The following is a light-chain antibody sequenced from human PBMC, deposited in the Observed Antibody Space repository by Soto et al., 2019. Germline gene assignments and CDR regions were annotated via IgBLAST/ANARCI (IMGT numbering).Light chain of an antibody. CDR1: QSVSSSY. Sequence: EIVLTHSPFTLSLAPGESAARCCGASQSVSSSYLVWHQQKPGQAPRLLVYAASRRATGIPDRFSGSGSGTDFTLTISRLEPEDFAVYYCQQYGSSPWTFGQGTKVDIK. CDR2: AAS. CDR3: QQYGSSPWT. V-gene: IGKV3-20*01. J-gene: IGKJ1*01.